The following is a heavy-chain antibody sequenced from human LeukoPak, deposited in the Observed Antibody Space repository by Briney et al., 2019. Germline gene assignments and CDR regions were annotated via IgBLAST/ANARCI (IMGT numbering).Heavy chain of an antibody. CDR3: ARIRCSPTDNTCYNY. CDR2: IYHSRYT. V-gene: IGHV4-34*01. CDR1: GVSFSGNY. Sequence: PSDTLSLTCAVHGVSFSGNYWSWIRQSPEKGLEWIGEIYHSRYTTYNPSLKSRVTISADTSENQLSLRLTSVTAADTALYYCARIRCSPTDNTCYNYWGQGTLVTVSS. J-gene: IGHJ4*02. D-gene: IGHD2/OR15-2a*01.